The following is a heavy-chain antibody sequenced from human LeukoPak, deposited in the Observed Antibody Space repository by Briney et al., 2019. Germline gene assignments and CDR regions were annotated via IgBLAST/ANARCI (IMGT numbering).Heavy chain of an antibody. CDR3: AKDDRVVRHLPDFDY. V-gene: IGHV3-30*18. J-gene: IGHJ4*02. Sequence: GRSLRLSCAASGSTFSGYGMHWVRQAPGKGLEWVAVISYDGSNKYYADSVKGRFTISRDNSKNTLYLQMNSLRAEDTAVYYCAKDDRVVRHLPDFDYWGQGTLVTVSS. D-gene: IGHD2-15*01. CDR2: ISYDGSNK. CDR1: GSTFSGYG.